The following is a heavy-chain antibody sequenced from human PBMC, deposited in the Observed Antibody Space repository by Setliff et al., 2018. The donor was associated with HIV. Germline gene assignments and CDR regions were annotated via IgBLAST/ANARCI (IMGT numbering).Heavy chain of an antibody. CDR1: GYTFTNFL. D-gene: IGHD5-12*01. V-gene: IGHV1-3*01. CDR2: INADSGNT. CDR3: ARERASGKPPLLNWYFDL. Sequence: ASVKVSCKASGYTFTNFLMYWVRQAPGQRLEWMGWINADSGNTKYSQKFRGRITISRDTSASTAYMELRSLGSEDTAVYFCARERASGKPPLLNWYFDLWGRGTLVTVSS. J-gene: IGHJ2*01.